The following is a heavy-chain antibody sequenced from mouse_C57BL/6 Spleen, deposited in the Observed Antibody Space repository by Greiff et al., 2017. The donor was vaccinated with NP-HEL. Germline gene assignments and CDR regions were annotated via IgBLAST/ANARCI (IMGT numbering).Heavy chain of an antibody. CDR1: GFTFSSYA. CDR2: ISSGGDYI. CDR3: TRDQDMYYYAMDY. D-gene: IGHD3-2*02. Sequence: EVKLMESGEGLVKPGGSLKLSCAASGFTFSSYAMSWVRQTPEKRLEWVAYISSGGDYIYYADTVKGRFTISRDNARNTLYLQMSSLKSEDTAMYYCTRDQDMYYYAMDYWGQGTSVTVSS. J-gene: IGHJ4*01. V-gene: IGHV5-9-1*02.